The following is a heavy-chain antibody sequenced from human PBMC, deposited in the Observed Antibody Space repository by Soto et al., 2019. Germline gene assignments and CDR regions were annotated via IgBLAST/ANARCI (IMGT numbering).Heavy chain of an antibody. CDR2: ISWNSGSI. J-gene: IGHJ4*02. CDR3: AKSVFGYYPFDY. CDR1: GFTFDDYA. V-gene: IGHV3-9*01. Sequence: GGSLRLSCAASGFTFDDYAMPWVRQAPGKGLEWVSGISWNSGSIGYADSVKGRFTISRDNAKNSLYLQMNSLRAEDTALYYCAKSVFGYYPFDYWGQGTLVTVSS. D-gene: IGHD3-22*01.